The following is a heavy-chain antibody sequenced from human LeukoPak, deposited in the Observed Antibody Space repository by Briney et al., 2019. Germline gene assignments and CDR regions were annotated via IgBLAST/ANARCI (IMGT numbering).Heavy chain of an antibody. CDR2: LGGSGGSS. J-gene: IGHJ4*02. CDR3: AKLLPAVTTPYFDY. CDR1: GFTFSSFA. Sequence: GASLRLSCAASGFTFSSFALSWVRQAQGQGLEWVSALGGSGGSSSYADSVKGRFTVARDNSKNTLYLQMNSLRAEDTALYYCAKLLPAVTTPYFDYWGQGTLVTVSS. V-gene: IGHV3-23*01. D-gene: IGHD4-17*01.